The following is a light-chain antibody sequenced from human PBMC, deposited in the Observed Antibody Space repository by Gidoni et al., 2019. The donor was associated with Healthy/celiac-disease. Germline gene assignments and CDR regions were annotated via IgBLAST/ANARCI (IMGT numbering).Light chain of an antibody. CDR3: CSYAGSYTFWV. CDR1: SSDVGGYNY. Sequence: QSALTQPRSVSGSPGQSVTISCTGTSSDVGGYNYVPWYQQHPGKAPKLMIYDVSKRPSGVPDRFSGSKSGNTASLTISGLQAEDEADYYCCSYAGSYTFWVFGTGTKVTVL. V-gene: IGLV2-11*01. CDR2: DVS. J-gene: IGLJ1*01.